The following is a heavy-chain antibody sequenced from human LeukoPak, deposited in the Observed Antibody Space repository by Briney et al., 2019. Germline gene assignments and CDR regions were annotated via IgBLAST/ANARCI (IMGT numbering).Heavy chain of an antibody. V-gene: IGHV4-59*01. D-gene: IGHD3-22*01. CDR1: GGSISSYY. CDR3: ARSYYDSSGYYIPEYFQH. Sequence: SETLSLTCTVSGGSISSYYWSWLRQPPGKGLEWIGYIYYSGSTNYNPSLKSRVTISVDTSKNQFSLKLSSVTAADTAVYYCARSYYDSSGYYIPEYFQHWGQGTLVTVSS. CDR2: IYYSGST. J-gene: IGHJ1*01.